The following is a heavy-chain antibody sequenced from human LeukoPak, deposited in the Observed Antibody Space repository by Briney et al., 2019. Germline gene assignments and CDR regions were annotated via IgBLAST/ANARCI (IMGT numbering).Heavy chain of an antibody. J-gene: IGHJ4*02. CDR2: IIPIFGIA. V-gene: IGHV1-69*04. CDR3: ASGPYGGNSGTLDY. CDR1: GGTFRSYA. Sequence: SVQGSCQASGGTFRSYAISWVRPAPGQGLEWMGRIIPIFGIANYAQKFQGRVTITADKSTSTAYMELSSLRSEDTAVYYCASGPYGGNSGTLDYWGQGTLVTVSS. D-gene: IGHD4-23*01.